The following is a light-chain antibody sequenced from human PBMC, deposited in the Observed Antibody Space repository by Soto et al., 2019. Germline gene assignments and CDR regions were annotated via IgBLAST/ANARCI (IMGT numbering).Light chain of an antibody. CDR2: EVT. CDR1: RDDIGAYDY. CDR3: SSYTSATTWV. Sequence: QSALTQPASVSGSPGQSITISCAGTRDDIGAYDYVSWYQQHPGNAPKLLVYEVTNRPSGVSDRFSGSKSGNTASLTISGLQAEDEADYYCSSYTSATTWVFGGGTKVTVL. V-gene: IGLV2-14*01. J-gene: IGLJ3*02.